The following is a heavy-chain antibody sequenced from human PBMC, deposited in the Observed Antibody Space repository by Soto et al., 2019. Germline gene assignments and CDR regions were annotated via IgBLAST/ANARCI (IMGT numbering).Heavy chain of an antibody. V-gene: IGHV1-18*01. CDR3: ATGLLGYCSGGSCYSDS. CDR1: ACTFTNYA. J-gene: IGHJ4*02. D-gene: IGHD2-15*01. Sequence: QVQLVPSGAEVKKPGASVRVSCQTSACTFTNYAVSWVRQAPGQGLEWMGWISGDNGNTIYAQKFQGRVTMTTDTSTRKAYMELRSLRSDDTAVYYCATGLLGYCSGGSCYSDSWGQGTLVTVSS. CDR2: ISGDNGNT.